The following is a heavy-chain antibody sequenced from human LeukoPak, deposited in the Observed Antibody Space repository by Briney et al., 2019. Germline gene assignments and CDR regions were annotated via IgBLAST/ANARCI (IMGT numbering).Heavy chain of an antibody. V-gene: IGHV3-66*04. D-gene: IGHD4-17*01. CDR2: IYSGGST. J-gene: IGHJ2*01. CDR1: GFTFSSYG. CDR3: ARRPYGDYRPNWYFDL. Sequence: GGSLRLSCAASGFTFSSYGMHWVRQAPGKGLEWVSVIYSGGSTYYADSVKGRFTISRDNSKNTLYLQLNSLRAEDTAVYYCARRPYGDYRPNWYFDLWGRGTLVTVSS.